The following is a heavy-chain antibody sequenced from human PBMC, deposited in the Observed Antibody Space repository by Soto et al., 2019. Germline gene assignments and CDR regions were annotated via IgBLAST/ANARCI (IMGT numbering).Heavy chain of an antibody. Sequence: QEQLVQSGPEVKKPGSSVKVSCKDSGGLFSSFAISWVRQAPGQGLEWLGGIIPVFGTTNYAEKFQGRLTITADESTNTAYMELSSLTSGGTAMYYCGRGGGPYVWFNEFWGQGTLVTVSS. J-gene: IGHJ4*02. CDR1: GGLFSSFA. CDR3: GRGGGPYVWFNEF. D-gene: IGHD3-16*01. V-gene: IGHV1-69*01. CDR2: IIPVFGTT.